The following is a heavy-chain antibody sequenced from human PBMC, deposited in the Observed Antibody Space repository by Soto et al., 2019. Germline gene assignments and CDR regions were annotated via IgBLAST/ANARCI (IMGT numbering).Heavy chain of an antibody. CDR1: GLRFYDSE. V-gene: IGHV3-48*03. CDR2: ISFSGSTT. Sequence: SLRLSSAASGLRFYDSEIDWVLQAPGKGLEWIAHISFSGSTTYYADSVKGRFSISRDNSKNFLYLQMSGLRADDSAVYYCTRGAGFFYGVDVWGLGTTVTVS. D-gene: IGHD3-10*01. CDR3: TRGAGFFYGVDV. J-gene: IGHJ6*02.